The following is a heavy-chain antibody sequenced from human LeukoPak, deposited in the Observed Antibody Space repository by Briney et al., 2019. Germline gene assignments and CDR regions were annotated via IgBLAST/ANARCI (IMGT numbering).Heavy chain of an antibody. D-gene: IGHD6-19*01. Sequence: ASVKVSCKASGYTFASYGISWVRQAPGQGLEWMGWISGYKGDTNYAQKLQGRVTMTTDTSTSTAYMELRSLRSDDTAVYYCARSSSGPLSPWGQGTLVTVSS. V-gene: IGHV1-18*01. CDR2: ISGYKGDT. J-gene: IGHJ5*02. CDR3: ARSSSGPLSP. CDR1: GYTFASYG.